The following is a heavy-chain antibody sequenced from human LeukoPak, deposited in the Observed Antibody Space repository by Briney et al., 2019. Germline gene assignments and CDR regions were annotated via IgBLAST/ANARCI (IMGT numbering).Heavy chain of an antibody. V-gene: IGHV3-30-3*01. D-gene: IGHD6-13*01. CDR1: GFTFSSYA. J-gene: IGHJ4*02. Sequence: PGGSLRLSCAASGFTFSSYAMHWVRQAPGKGLEWVAVISYDGSNKYYADSVKGRFTISRDNSKNTLYLQMNSLRAEDTAVYYCAREEQQLVLFYFDYWGQGTLVTVSS. CDR3: AREEQQLVLFYFDY. CDR2: ISYDGSNK.